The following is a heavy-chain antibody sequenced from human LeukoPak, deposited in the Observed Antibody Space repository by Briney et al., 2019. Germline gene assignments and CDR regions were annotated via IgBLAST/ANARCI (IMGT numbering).Heavy chain of an antibody. CDR3: ARLGIRNSDY. CDR1: GCTFSSYE. V-gene: IGHV3-48*03. J-gene: IGHJ4*02. CDR2: ISSSGSTI. Sequence: GGSLRLSCAASGCTFSSYEMNWVRQAPGKGLEWVAYISSSGSTIYYADSVKGRFTISRDNAKNSLYLQMNSLRAEDTAVYYCARLGIRNSDYWGQGTLVTVSS. D-gene: IGHD3-10*01.